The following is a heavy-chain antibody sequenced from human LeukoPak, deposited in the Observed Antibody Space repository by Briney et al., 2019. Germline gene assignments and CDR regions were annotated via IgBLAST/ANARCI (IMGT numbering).Heavy chain of an antibody. V-gene: IGHV4-59*01. D-gene: IGHD6-13*01. CDR1: GVSISNYY. CDR3: ARGPFSSSWYDLSYYYCYMDV. J-gene: IGHJ6*03. CDR2: IYYSGST. Sequence: SETLSLTCTVSGVSISNYYWSWIRQPPGKGLEWIGYIYYSGSTNYNPSLKSRVSISVDTSKNQFSLKLSSVTAADTAVYYCARGPFSSSWYDLSYYYCYMDVWGKGTTVTVSS.